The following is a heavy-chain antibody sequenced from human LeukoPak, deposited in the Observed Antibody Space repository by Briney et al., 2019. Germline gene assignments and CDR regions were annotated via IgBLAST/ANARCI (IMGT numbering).Heavy chain of an antibody. D-gene: IGHD2-2*01. CDR2: ISGGSHI. J-gene: IGHJ6*02. Sequence: GGSLRLSCAASGFPFSDYYMSWLRQAPGKGLECVSYISGGSHIYYADSVKGRFTISRDNAKNSLFLQMTSLRAEDTAVYYCARGFDCSSASCYCMDLWGQGTTVTVSS. V-gene: IGHV3-11*01. CDR3: ARGFDCSSASCYCMDL. CDR1: GFPFSDYY.